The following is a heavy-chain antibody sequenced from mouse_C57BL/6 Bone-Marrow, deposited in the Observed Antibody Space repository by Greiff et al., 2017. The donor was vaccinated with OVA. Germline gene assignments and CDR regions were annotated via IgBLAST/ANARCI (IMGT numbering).Heavy chain of an antibody. Sequence: EVQLQQSVAELVRPGASVKLSCTASGFNIKNTYMHWVKQRPEQGLAWIGRIDPANGNTKYAPKFQGKATITADTSSNTAYLQLSSLTSEDTAIYYCARFDYYGSSYPRYWYFDVWGTGTTVTVSS. CDR1: GFNIKNTY. J-gene: IGHJ1*03. CDR3: ARFDYYGSSYPRYWYFDV. D-gene: IGHD1-1*01. CDR2: IDPANGNT. V-gene: IGHV14-3*01.